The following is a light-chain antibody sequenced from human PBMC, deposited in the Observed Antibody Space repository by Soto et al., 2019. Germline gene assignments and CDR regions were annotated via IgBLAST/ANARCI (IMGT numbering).Light chain of an antibody. Sequence: QSVLTQPPSVSGAPGQRVTISCTGSSSNIGAGYDVHWYQQLPGTSPKLIIYGNSNRPSGVPDRFSGCKSGTSAYLAITGLQAEDEADFYCKSHDSSLSAYVFGTGTKLTVL. CDR3: KSHDSSLSAYV. J-gene: IGLJ1*01. CDR1: SSNIGAGYD. CDR2: GNS. V-gene: IGLV1-40*01.